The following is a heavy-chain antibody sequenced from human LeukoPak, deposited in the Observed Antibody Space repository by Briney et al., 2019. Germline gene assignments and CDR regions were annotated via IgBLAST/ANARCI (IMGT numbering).Heavy chain of an antibody. Sequence: GASVKVSCKASGGSFSSYAITWVRQAPGQGLEWMGRIIPIFGTTTYAQKFQGRVTITADMGSSTAYLELTRLTSEDTALYFCAKQGAIRQDYYMVLWGNGTTVTVSS. V-gene: IGHV1-69*06. CDR3: AKQGAIRQDYYMVL. CDR1: GGSFSSYA. D-gene: IGHD5-24*01. CDR2: IIPIFGTT. J-gene: IGHJ6*03.